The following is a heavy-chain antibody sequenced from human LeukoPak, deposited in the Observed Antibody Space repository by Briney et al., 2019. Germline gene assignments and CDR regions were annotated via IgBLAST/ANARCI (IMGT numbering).Heavy chain of an antibody. J-gene: IGHJ4*02. Sequence: GGTLRLSCAASGFMFSTYEMNWVRQAPGKGLEWVGFIRSKAYGGTTEYAASVKGRFTISRDNAKKSLYLQMNSLRAEDTAVYYCARVDSSGWEYWGQGTLVTVSS. D-gene: IGHD6-19*01. CDR1: GFMFSTYE. CDR2: IRSKAYGGTT. V-gene: IGHV3-71*01. CDR3: ARVDSSGWEY.